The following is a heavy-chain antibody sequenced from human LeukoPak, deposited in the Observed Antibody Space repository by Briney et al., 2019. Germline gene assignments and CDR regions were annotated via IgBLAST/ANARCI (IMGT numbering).Heavy chain of an antibody. CDR1: GGTFSSYA. D-gene: IGHD2-2*01. CDR2: INAGNGNT. J-gene: IGHJ6*02. CDR3: ARGGLYLYQLNV. Sequence: GASVKVSCKASGGTFSSYAISWVRQAPGQRLEWMGWINAGNGNTKYSQKFQGRVTITRDTSASTAYMELSSLRSEDTAVYYRARGGLYLYQLNVWGQGTTVTVSS. V-gene: IGHV1-3*01.